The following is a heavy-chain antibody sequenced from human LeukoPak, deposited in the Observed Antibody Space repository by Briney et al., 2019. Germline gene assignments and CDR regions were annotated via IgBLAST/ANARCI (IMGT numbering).Heavy chain of an antibody. V-gene: IGHV1-18*01. Sequence: ASVKVSCKASGYTFTSYGISWVRQAPGQGLEXXXXXXXYNGNTNYAQKLQGRVTMTTDTSTSTAYMELRSLRSDDTAVYYCARNIYYYDSSGYYADAFDIWGQGTMVTVPS. CDR1: GYTFTSYG. CDR3: ARNIYYYDSSGYYADAFDI. J-gene: IGHJ3*02. CDR2: XXXYNGNT. D-gene: IGHD3-22*01.